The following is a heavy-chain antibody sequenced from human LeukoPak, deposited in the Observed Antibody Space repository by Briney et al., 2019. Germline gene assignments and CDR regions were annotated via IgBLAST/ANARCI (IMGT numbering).Heavy chain of an antibody. D-gene: IGHD2-2*01. CDR3: ARGTPAHNWFDP. V-gene: IGHV4-30-2*01. J-gene: IGHJ5*02. CDR1: GASITSGGYY. Sequence: SETLSLTCTVSGASITSGGYYWSWIRQPQGKGLEWIGYIYHSGSTYYKPSLKNRVTISIDRSKNQFSLKLTSVTAADTAVYYCARGTPAHNWFDPWGQGSLVTVSS. CDR2: IYHSGST.